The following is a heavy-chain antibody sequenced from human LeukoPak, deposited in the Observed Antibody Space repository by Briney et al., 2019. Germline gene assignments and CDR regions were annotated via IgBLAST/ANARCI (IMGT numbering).Heavy chain of an antibody. D-gene: IGHD6-19*01. Sequence: GGSLRLSCAVSGFIFSDYYMSWIRQAPGKGLEWASYISSSSSYTNYADSVKGRFTISRDNVKNSLYLQMNSLRAEDTAVYYCATTARNSAWFKVIDYWGRGTLVTVSS. CDR3: ATTARNSAWFKVIDY. CDR2: ISSSSSYT. V-gene: IGHV3-11*03. CDR1: GFIFSDYY. J-gene: IGHJ4*02.